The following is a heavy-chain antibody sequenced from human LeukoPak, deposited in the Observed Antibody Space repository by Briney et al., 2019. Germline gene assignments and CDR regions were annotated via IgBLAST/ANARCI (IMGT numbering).Heavy chain of an antibody. CDR3: ARALYGVVGY. V-gene: IGHV4-34*01. CDR2: INHSGST. J-gene: IGHJ4*02. Sequence: PSETLSLTCAVYGGSFSGYYWSWIRQPPGKGLEWIGEINHSGSTSYNPSLKSRVTISVDTSKNQFSLKLSSVTAADTAVYYCARALYGVVGYWGQGTLVTVSS. D-gene: IGHD2-8*01. CDR1: GGSFSGYY.